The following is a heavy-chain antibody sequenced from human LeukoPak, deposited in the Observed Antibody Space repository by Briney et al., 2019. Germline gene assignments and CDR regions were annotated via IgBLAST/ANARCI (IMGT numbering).Heavy chain of an antibody. Sequence: SGPTLVKPTQTLTLTCTFSGSSLTTRGGGGGWIRQPPGMALELPALLYWSVDTRYSPSLKSRPTITKDTSKNQVVLTMTNIDPVDTATYYCAHGRTYITMVRGVYNWFDPWGQGTLVTVSS. CDR2: LYWSVDT. CDR3: AHGRTYITMVRGVYNWFDP. D-gene: IGHD3-10*01. J-gene: IGHJ5*02. V-gene: IGHV2-5*01. CDR1: GSSLTTRGGG.